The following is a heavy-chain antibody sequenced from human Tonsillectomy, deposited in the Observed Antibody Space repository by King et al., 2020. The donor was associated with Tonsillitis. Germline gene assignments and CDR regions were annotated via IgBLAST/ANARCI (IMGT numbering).Heavy chain of an antibody. D-gene: IGHD3-10*01. CDR3: AKDPDTYYYGSGSYYLYYFDY. CDR1: GFTLSSYA. V-gene: IGHV3-23*04. CDR2: ISGSGGST. J-gene: IGHJ4*02. Sequence: VQLVESGGGFVQPGGSLRLSCAASGFTLSSYAMGWVRQGPGKGLEWGSAISGSGGSTYYADSVKGRFTISRENSKKTLYLQMNSLRAEDTAVYYCAKDPDTYYYGSGSYYLYYFDYWGQGTLVTVSS.